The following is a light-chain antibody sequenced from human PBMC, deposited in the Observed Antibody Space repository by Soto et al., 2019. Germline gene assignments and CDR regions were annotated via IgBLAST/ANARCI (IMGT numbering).Light chain of an antibody. CDR3: SSYTSSSTSIV. CDR2: DVS. Sequence: QSALTQPASVSGSPGQSITISCTGTSSDGGGYNFVSWYQQHPGKAPKLMIYDVSNRPSGVSSRFSGSKSGNTASLTISGLQAEDEADYYCSSYTSSSTSIVFGTGTKLTVL. J-gene: IGLJ1*01. V-gene: IGLV2-14*03. CDR1: SSDGGGYNF.